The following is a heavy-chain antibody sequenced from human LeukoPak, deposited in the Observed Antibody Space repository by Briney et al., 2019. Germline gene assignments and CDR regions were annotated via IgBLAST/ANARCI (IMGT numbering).Heavy chain of an antibody. CDR2: ISGSGGST. J-gene: IGHJ6*02. CDR1: GFTFSSYA. D-gene: IGHD6-6*01. V-gene: IGHV3-23*01. CDR3: AKDWQLVLGYYYRMDV. Sequence: GASLRLSCAASGFTFSSYATSWVRQAPGKGLEWVSAISGSGGSTYYADSVKGRFTISRDNSKNTLYLQMNSLRAEDTAVYYCAKDWQLVLGYYYRMDVWGQGTTVTVSS.